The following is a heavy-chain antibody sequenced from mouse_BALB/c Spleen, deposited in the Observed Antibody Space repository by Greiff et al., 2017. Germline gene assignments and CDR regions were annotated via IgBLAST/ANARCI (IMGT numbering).Heavy chain of an antibody. CDR3: ARHDYDYDSWYFDV. CDR1: GYTFTDYV. D-gene: IGHD2-4*01. J-gene: IGHJ1*01. Sequence: QVQLKESGPELVKPGASVKMSCKASGYTFTDYVISWVKQRTGQGLEWIGEIYPGSGSTYYNEKFKGKATLTADKSSNTAYMQLSSLTSEDSAVYFCARHDYDYDSWYFDVWGAGTTVTVSS. CDR2: IYPGSGST. V-gene: IGHV1-77*01.